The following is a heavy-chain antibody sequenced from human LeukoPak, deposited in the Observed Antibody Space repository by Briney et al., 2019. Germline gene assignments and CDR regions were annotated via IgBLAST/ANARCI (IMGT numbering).Heavy chain of an antibody. CDR3: AREVGTMTTHYFEK. V-gene: IGHV4-59*01. J-gene: IGHJ4*02. Sequence: SETLSLTSTVSGGSMNNYYWSWIRQPPGKGLEWIGYIYYSGSTNYHPSFKSRVTISLDTSKNQFSLKMSSVTAADTAVYYCAREVGTMTTHYFEKWGQGTLVTVSS. CDR1: GGSMNNYY. CDR2: IYYSGST. D-gene: IGHD4-17*01.